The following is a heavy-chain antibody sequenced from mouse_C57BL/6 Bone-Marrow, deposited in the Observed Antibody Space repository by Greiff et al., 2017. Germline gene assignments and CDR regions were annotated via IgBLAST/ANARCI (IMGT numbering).Heavy chain of an antibody. CDR2: IYPRSGNT. Sequence: VKLQESGAELARPGASVKLSCKASGYTFTSSGISWVKQRTGQGLEWIGEIYPRSGNTYYNEKFKGKATLTADKSSSTAYMELRSLTSEDSAVYFCARYMDGYYVYAMDYWGQGTSVTVSS. J-gene: IGHJ4*01. D-gene: IGHD2-3*01. CDR3: ARYMDGYYVYAMDY. V-gene: IGHV1-81*01. CDR1: GYTFTSSG.